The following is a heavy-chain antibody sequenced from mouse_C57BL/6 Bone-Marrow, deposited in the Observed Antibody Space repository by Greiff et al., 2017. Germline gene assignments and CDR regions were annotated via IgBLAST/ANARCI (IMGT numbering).Heavy chain of an antibody. V-gene: IGHV6-6*01. D-gene: IGHD3-2*02. CDR3: SWSRSQGTSFDY. CDR2: IRNKANNHAT. Sequence: EVKLVESGGGLVQPGGSLKLSCAASGFTFSDAWMDWVRQSPGKGLEWVAEIRNKANNHATYYSESVKGRFTISRDDSKSSVYLQMNSLRAEDTGIYDCSWSRSQGTSFDYWGQGTLVTVSA. CDR1: GFTFSDAW. J-gene: IGHJ3*01.